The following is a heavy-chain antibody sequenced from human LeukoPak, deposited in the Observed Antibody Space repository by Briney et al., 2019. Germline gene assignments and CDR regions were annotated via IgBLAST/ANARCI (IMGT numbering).Heavy chain of an antibody. CDR1: GFTFSDHA. D-gene: IGHD3-10*01. CDR3: AVLLKIYYYGSGDDI. J-gene: IGHJ3*02. Sequence: GGSLRLSCAASGFTFSDHAIHWVRQAPGKGLEWVAVISYDGSNKYYADSVKGRFTISRDNSKNTLYLQMNSLRDEDTAVYYCAVLLKIYYYGSGDDIWGQGTMVTVSS. CDR2: ISYDGSNK. V-gene: IGHV3-30*14.